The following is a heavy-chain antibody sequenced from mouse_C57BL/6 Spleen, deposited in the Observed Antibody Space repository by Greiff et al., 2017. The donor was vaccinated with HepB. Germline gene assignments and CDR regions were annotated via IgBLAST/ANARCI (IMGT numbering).Heavy chain of an antibody. V-gene: IGHV1-26*01. CDR1: GYTFTDYY. CDR2: INPNNGGT. CDR3: ASPSNYDAMDY. D-gene: IGHD2-5*01. Sequence: EVQLQQSGPELVKPGASVKISCKASGYTFTDYYMNWVKQSHGKSLEWIGDINPNNGGTSYNQKFKGKATLTVDKSSSTAYMELRSLTSEDSAVYYCASPSNYDAMDYWGQGTSVTVSS. J-gene: IGHJ4*01.